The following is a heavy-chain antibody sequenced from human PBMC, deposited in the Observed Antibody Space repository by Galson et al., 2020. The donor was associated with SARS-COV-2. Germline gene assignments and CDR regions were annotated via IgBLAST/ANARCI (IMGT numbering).Heavy chain of an antibody. D-gene: IGHD2-15*01. Sequence: ASVKVSCKVSGYTLTELSMHWVRQAPGKGLEWMGGFAPEDGETIYAQKFQGRVTMTEDTSTDTAYMGLSSLRSEDTAVYYCATEFRCSGGSCYPGTNWFDPWGQGTLVTVSS. CDR1: GYTLTELS. CDR2: FAPEDGET. CDR3: ATEFRCSGGSCYPGTNWFDP. J-gene: IGHJ5*02. V-gene: IGHV1-24*01.